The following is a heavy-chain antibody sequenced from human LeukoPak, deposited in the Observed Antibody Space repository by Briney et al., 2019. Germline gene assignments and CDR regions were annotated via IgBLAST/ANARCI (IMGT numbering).Heavy chain of an antibody. CDR3: ARGYFDWLLIFDY. CDR2: INAGNGNT. J-gene: IGHJ4*02. D-gene: IGHD3-9*01. Sequence: GASVKVSCKAPGYTFTSYAMHWVRQAPGQRLEWMGWINAGNGNTKYSQKFQGRVTITRDTSASTAYMELSSLRSEDTAVYYCARGYFDWLLIFDYWGQGTLVTVSS. V-gene: IGHV1-3*01. CDR1: GYTFTSYA.